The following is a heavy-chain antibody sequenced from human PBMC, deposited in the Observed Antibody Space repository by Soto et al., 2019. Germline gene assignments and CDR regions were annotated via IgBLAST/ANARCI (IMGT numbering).Heavy chain of an antibody. CDR3: AKESPLGVSHRYYYYYGMDV. J-gene: IGHJ6*02. D-gene: IGHD3-3*01. CDR1: GFTFSSYA. V-gene: IGHV3-23*01. Sequence: GGSLRLSCAASGFTFSSYAMSWVRQAPGKGLEWVPAISGSGGSTYYADSVKGRFTISRDNSKNTLYLQMNSLRAEDTAVYYCAKESPLGVSHRYYYYYGMDVWGQGTTVTVSS. CDR2: ISGSGGST.